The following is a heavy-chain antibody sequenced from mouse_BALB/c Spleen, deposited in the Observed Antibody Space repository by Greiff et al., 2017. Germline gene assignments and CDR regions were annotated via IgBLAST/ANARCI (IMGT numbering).Heavy chain of an antibody. CDR1: GFTFSSFG. V-gene: IGHV5-17*02. J-gene: IGHJ4*01. CDR3: ARYDYDGVYAMDY. Sequence: EVKLMESGGGLVQPGGSRKLSCAASGFTFSSFGMHWVRQAPEKGLEWVAYISSGSSTIYYADTVKGRFTISRDNPKNTLFLQMTSLRSEDTAMYYCARYDYDGVYAMDYWGQGTSVTVSS. D-gene: IGHD2-4*01. CDR2: ISSGSSTI.